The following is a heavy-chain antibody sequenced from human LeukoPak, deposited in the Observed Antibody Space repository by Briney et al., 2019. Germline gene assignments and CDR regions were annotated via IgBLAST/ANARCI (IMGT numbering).Heavy chain of an antibody. Sequence: PGRSLRLSCMASGFTFADYHLSWFRQAPGKGLEWVGFIRGKAFAGSTEYAASLNGRFIISRDDSKSTAYLQLNSLKTEDTAIYFCTRGGGAAGGMRHFQHWGQGTLVTVSS. J-gene: IGHJ1*01. V-gene: IGHV3-49*03. CDR1: GFTFADYH. CDR3: TRGGGAAGGMRHFQH. CDR2: IRGKAFAGST. D-gene: IGHD6-13*01.